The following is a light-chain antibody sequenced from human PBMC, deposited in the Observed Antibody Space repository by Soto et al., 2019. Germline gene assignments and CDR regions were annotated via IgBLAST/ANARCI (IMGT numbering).Light chain of an antibody. J-gene: IGKJ1*01. Sequence: DIQMTQFPSSLSASVGDRVTITCRASQSISSYFNWYQQKPGKAPKLLIYAASSLQSVVPSRFSGSGSGTDFTLTISSLQPEDFAPYYCQQSYSTPPWTFGQGTKVEIK. CDR2: AAS. CDR3: QQSYSTPPWT. V-gene: IGKV1-39*01. CDR1: QSISSY.